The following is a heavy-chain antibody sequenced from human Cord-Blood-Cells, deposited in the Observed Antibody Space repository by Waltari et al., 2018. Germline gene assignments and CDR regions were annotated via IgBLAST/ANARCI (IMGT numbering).Heavy chain of an antibody. CDR2: IYYSGST. CDR3: ATTSQYGSGSYFALDI. V-gene: IGHV4-59*01. Sequence: QVQLQESGPGLVKPSETLSLTCTVSGGSISSYYWSWIRQPPGKGLEWIGYIYYSGSTSSNPSLNSRVTISVDPSKNQFSLKLSSVTAADTAVYYCATTSQYGSGSYFALDIWGQGTMVTVSS. D-gene: IGHD3-10*01. CDR1: GGSISSYY. J-gene: IGHJ3*02.